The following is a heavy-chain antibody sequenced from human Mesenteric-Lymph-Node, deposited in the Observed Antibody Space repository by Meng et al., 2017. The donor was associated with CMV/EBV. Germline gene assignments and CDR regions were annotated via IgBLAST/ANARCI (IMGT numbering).Heavy chain of an antibody. D-gene: IGHD2-21*01. Sequence: ASVKVSCKASGYTFTIYYMHWVRQAPGQGLEWMGWMNPNSGDTNCAQNFQGRTTLTRDPSISTAYMELSGLRYDDTAIYYCARDGVVCGDTSCRGFYSWGQGTLVTVSS. CDR3: ARDGVVCGDTSCRGFYS. CDR1: GYTFTIYY. V-gene: IGHV1-2*02. CDR2: MNPNSGDT. J-gene: IGHJ5*02.